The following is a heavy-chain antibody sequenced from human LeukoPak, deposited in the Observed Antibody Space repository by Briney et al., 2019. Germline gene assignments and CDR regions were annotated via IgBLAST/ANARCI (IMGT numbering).Heavy chain of an antibody. V-gene: IGHV4-39*07. J-gene: IGHJ4*02. Sequence: SETLSLTCTVSGGSISHTNYYWGWIRQPPGNGLEWIGSISHSGSTYYNPSLKSRVSISVDTSKNQFSLRLTSVTAADTAFYYCAREEYSSDWYGHDSWGQGTLVTVSS. CDR1: GGSISHTNYY. D-gene: IGHD6-13*01. CDR2: ISHSGST. CDR3: AREEYSSDWYGHDS.